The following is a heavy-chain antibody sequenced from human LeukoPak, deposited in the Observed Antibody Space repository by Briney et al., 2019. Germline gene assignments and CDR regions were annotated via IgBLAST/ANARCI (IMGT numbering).Heavy chain of an antibody. Sequence: ASVKVSCKASGYTFTSYNMQWVRQAPGRGLEWMGIINPSGGDTGYAQKFQGRVTMTRDTSTSTVYMEPSSLRSEDTAVYYCAREKIHVFDIWGQGTMVTVSS. CDR3: AREKIHVFDI. CDR1: GYTFTSYN. J-gene: IGHJ3*02. CDR2: INPSGGDT. V-gene: IGHV1-46*01.